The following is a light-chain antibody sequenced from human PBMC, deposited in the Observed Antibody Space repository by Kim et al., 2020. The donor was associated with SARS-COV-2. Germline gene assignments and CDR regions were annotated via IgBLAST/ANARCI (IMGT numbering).Light chain of an antibody. V-gene: IGKV1-5*03. J-gene: IGKJ1*01. CDR3: QQYHSYST. CDR2: KAS. CDR1: QTISSW. Sequence: DIQMTQSPSTVSASVGDGVTITCRASQTISSWLAWYQQRPGKAPKLLIYKASTLESGVPSRFSGNGSGTDFTLTISSLQPDDVATYYCQQYHSYSTFGQGTKVDIK.